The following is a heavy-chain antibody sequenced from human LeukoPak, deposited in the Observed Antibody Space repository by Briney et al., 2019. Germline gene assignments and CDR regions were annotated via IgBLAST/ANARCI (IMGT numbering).Heavy chain of an antibody. D-gene: IGHD3-3*01. CDR2: INHSGST. CDR3: ARGLLLRETYYDFWSGLKGFDP. Sequence: SETLSLTCAVCGGSFSGYYWSWIRQPPGKGLEWIGEINHSGSTNYNPSLKSRVTISVDTSKNQFSLKLRSVTAADTAVYYCARGLLLRETYYDFWSGLKGFDPWGQGTLVTVSS. V-gene: IGHV4-34*01. J-gene: IGHJ5*02. CDR1: GGSFSGYY.